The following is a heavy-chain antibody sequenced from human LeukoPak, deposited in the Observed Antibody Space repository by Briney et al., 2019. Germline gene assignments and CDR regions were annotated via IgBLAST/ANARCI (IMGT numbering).Heavy chain of an antibody. CDR3: ARRVGSWFDP. CDR2: IYYSGGT. CDR1: GGSISSYY. Sequence: SETLSLTCTVSGGSISSYYWSWIRQPPGKGLEWIGYIYYSGGTNYNPSLKSRVTISVDTSKNQFSLKLSSVTAADTAVYYCARRVGSWFDPWGQGTLVTVSS. V-gene: IGHV4-59*08. J-gene: IGHJ5*02. D-gene: IGHD2-15*01.